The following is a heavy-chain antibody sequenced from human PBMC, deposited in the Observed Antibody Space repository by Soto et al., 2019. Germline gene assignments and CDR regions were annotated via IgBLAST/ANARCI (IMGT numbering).Heavy chain of an antibody. V-gene: IGHV1-8*01. CDR2: MSPNSGNT. J-gene: IGHJ4*02. D-gene: IGHD3-16*01. CDR3: ATGGGDLPWEYYEH. CDR1: GYTFTSYD. Sequence: ASLKVSCKASGYTFTSYDIHWVRQAPGHGLEGMGWMSPNSGNTGSAQNFQGRVTMTMNTAISTASMERSSLRSEDPAGYYCATGGGDLPWEYYEHWGAGSLVTVSS.